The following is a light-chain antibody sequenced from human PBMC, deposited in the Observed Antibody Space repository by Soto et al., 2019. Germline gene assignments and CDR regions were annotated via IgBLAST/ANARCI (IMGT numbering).Light chain of an antibody. CDR2: KAS. CDR1: QSISNW. V-gene: IGKV1-5*03. Sequence: DIQMTQSPSTLSASVGDRVTITCRASQSISNWLAWYQQKPGKAPNLLIYKASNLESGVSSRFSGSGSGTEFTLTISSLQPDDIATYYCQQYKSYSTFGQGTKVEIK. CDR3: QQYKSYST. J-gene: IGKJ1*01.